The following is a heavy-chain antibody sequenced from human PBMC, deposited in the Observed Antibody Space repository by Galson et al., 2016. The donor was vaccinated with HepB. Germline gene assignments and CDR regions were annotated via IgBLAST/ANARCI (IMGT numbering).Heavy chain of an antibody. V-gene: IGHV4-59*12. CDR2: IYYSGST. Sequence: SETLSLTCTVSGGSISSYYWSWIRQPPAKGLEWIGYIYYSGSTNYNPSLKSRVTISVDTSKKQFSLNVTSVTAADTAVYYCVRREYGSGNYYNWFDPWGQGTLVTVSS. CDR3: VRREYGSGNYYNWFDP. D-gene: IGHD3-10*01. J-gene: IGHJ5*02. CDR1: GGSISSYY.